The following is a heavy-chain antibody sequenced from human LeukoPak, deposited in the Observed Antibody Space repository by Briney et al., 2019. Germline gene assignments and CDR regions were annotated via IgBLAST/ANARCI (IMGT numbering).Heavy chain of an antibody. CDR3: ARGGSGSYSPY. Sequence: GASVKVSCKASGYTFTSYDISWVRQATGQGLEWMGWMNPNSGNTGYAQKFQGRLTVTRNTSISTAYMELRSLRSEDTAVYYCARGGSGSYSPYWGQGTLVTVSS. CDR1: GYTFTSYD. J-gene: IGHJ4*03. D-gene: IGHD1-26*01. V-gene: IGHV1-8*01. CDR2: MNPNSGNT.